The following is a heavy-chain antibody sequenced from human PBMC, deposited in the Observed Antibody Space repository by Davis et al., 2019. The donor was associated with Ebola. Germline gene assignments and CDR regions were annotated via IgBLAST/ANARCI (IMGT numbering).Heavy chain of an antibody. CDR1: GYTFTSYG. D-gene: IGHD1-26*01. J-gene: IGHJ4*02. Sequence: ASVKVSCKASGYTFTSYGISWVRQAPGQGLEWMGWISAYNGNTNYAQKLQGRVTMTTDKSTSTAYMELSSLRSEDTAVYYCAIMSGAIDYWGQGTLVTVSS. CDR2: ISAYNGNT. V-gene: IGHV1-18*01. CDR3: AIMSGAIDY.